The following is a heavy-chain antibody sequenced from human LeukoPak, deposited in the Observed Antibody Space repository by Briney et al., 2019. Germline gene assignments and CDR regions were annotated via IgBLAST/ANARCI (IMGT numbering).Heavy chain of an antibody. CDR2: IKQDGSEI. J-gene: IGHJ6*03. Sequence: GGSLRLSCAASGFTFSGYWMSWVRQAPGKGPEWVANIKQDGSEIYYVDSVKGRFTISRDNAKNSLYLQMNSLRAKDTAVYYCARRSSSSTYYYYYYMDVWGKGTTVTVSS. CDR3: ARRSSSSTYYYYYYMDV. D-gene: IGHD6-6*01. CDR1: GFTFSGYW. V-gene: IGHV3-7*01.